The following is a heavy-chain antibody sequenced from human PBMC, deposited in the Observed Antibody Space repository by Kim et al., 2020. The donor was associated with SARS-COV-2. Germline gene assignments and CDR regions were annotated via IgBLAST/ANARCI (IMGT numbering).Heavy chain of an antibody. CDR1: GFIFSNYA. Sequence: GGSLRLSCGASGFIFSNYAMTWVRQAPGKGLEWVSAISGSGDNTYYADSMKGRFTISRDNSKNTLYLQMNSLRAEDTAVYYCANIPGRNYDFWSRPNKNWFDPWGQGILVTVSS. D-gene: IGHD3-3*01. CDR3: ANIPGRNYDFWSRPNKNWFDP. V-gene: IGHV3-23*01. J-gene: IGHJ5*02. CDR2: ISGSGDNT.